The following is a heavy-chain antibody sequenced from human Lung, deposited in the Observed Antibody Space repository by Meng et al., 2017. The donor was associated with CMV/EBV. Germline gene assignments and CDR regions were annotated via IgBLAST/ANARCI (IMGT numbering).Heavy chain of an antibody. CDR2: INANSGAT. D-gene: IGHD3-22*01. CDR3: ARFNAIFYDSSGHYYDH. CDR1: YTFTGYY. V-gene: IGHV1-2*02. J-gene: IGHJ4*02. Sequence: YTFTGYYIHWVRQAPGQGLEWMGWINANSGATNYAQKFQGRVTMTRDTSITTAYMELSRLRSDDTALYYCARFNAIFYDSSGHYYDHWGQGTLVTVSS.